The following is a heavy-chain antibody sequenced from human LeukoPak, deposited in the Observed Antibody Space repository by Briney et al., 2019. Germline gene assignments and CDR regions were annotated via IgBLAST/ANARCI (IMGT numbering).Heavy chain of an antibody. V-gene: IGHV4-59*01. CDR3: ARDREYSSSWGGYYYGMDV. D-gene: IGHD6-13*01. CDR1: GGSISSYY. CDR2: IYYSGST. J-gene: IGHJ6*02. Sequence: SETLSLTCTVSGGSISSYYWSWIRQPPGKGLEWIGYIYYSGSTNYNPSLKSRVTISVDTSKNQFSLKLSSVTAADTAVYYCARDREYSSSWGGYYYGMDVWGQGTTVTVSS.